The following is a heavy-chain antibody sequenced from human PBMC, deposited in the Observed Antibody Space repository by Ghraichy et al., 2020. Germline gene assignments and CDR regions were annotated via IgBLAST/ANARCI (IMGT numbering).Heavy chain of an antibody. D-gene: IGHD1-26*01. J-gene: IGHJ3*02. Sequence: SETLSLTCAVYGGSFSGYYWSWIRQPPGKGLEWIGEITHSGSTNYNPSLKSRVTISVDTSKNQFSLKLSSVTAADTAVYYCARVRNRYSGSYYGWYAFDIWGQGTMVTVSS. CDR1: GGSFSGYY. CDR2: ITHSGST. CDR3: ARVRNRYSGSYYGWYAFDI. V-gene: IGHV4-34*01.